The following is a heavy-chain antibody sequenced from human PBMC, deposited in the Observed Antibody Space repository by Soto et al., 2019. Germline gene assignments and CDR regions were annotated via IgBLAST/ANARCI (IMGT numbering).Heavy chain of an antibody. D-gene: IGHD6-6*01. CDR2: IGSGSNTI. Sequence: GGSLRLSCAASGFTFSTYSMNWVRQAPGKGLEWVSYIGSGSNTIKYADSVKGRFTISRDNAKGSLYLQMNSLRDEDTAVYYCARVGYSGSSGGDYWGQGTLVTVSS. J-gene: IGHJ4*02. CDR1: GFTFSTYS. V-gene: IGHV3-48*02. CDR3: ARVGYSGSSGGDY.